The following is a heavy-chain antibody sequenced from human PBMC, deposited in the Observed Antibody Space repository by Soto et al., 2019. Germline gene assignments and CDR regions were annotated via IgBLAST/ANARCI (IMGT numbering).Heavy chain of an antibody. CDR1: GSTVSSNH. V-gene: IGHV3-66*01. J-gene: IGHJ4*02. CDR2: IYSNGRT. CDR3: ARDLPDYGHYLR. Sequence: EVQVVESGGGLVQPGGSLRLSCAVSGSTVSSNHMSWVRQAPGKGLECVSVIYSNGRTYYADSVKARFTISTDSPRNTVYLQMKSLRAEDTAVYYCARDLPDYGHYLRWGQGTLVTVSS. D-gene: IGHD4-17*01.